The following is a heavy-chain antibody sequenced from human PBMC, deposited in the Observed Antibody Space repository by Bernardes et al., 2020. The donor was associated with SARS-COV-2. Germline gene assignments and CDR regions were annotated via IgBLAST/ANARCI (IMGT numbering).Heavy chain of an antibody. CDR3: ARHGGNYYFGAFDI. CDR2: IYYSGST. D-gene: IGHD1-26*01. CDR1: GGSISSSSYD. V-gene: IGHV4-39*01. Sequence: TLSLTCTVSGGSISSSSYDWGWVRQPPGEGLEWIGTIYYSGSTYSNPSLKSRVTMSVDTSKSQFSLKLDSVTAADTAVYYCARHGGNYYFGAFDIWGQGTMVTVSS. J-gene: IGHJ3*02.